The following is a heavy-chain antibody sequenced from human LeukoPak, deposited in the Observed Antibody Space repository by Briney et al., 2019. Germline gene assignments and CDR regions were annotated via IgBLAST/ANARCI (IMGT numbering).Heavy chain of an antibody. D-gene: IGHD2-21*02. J-gene: IGHJ5*01. CDR1: GVALSFFA. CDR2: INANSGTR. CDR3: ASLIGVCLALTAEWFYP. V-gene: IGHV3-23*01. Sequence: GGSLRLSCEASGVALSFFAMSWLRQPPGKGLEWVSTINANSGTRSYAASVRGRFTISRDNSKNTVYLQLNTLRAEDTAVYYCASLIGVCLALTAEWFYPWGQGTLVVASS.